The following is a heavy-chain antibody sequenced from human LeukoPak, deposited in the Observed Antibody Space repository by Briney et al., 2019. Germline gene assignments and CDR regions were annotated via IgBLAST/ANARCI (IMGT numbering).Heavy chain of an antibody. Sequence: GGSLTLSCAASGFTFSNYAMSWVRQAPGKGLEWVSAISGSGGSTYYADSVKGRFTISRDNSKNTLYLQMNSLRAEDTAVYYCAKNYYGSGSYYKGFDYWGQGTLVTVSS. V-gene: IGHV3-23*01. CDR3: AKNYYGSGSYYKGFDY. CDR1: GFTFSNYA. D-gene: IGHD3-10*01. J-gene: IGHJ4*02. CDR2: ISGSGGST.